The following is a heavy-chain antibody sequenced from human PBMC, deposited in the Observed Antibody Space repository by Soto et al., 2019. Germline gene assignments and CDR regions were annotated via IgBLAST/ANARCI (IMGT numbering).Heavy chain of an antibody. D-gene: IGHD3-9*01. Sequence: ASVKVSCKASGYTFTSHDINWMRQATGQGLEWMGWMNPNSGHTNYAQKFQGRVTMTRDTSISTAYMELTSLTSEDTAIYYCASDMSXTWGQGTLVTVSS. CDR3: ASDMSXT. CDR2: MNPNSGHT. V-gene: IGHV1-8*01. J-gene: IGHJ5*02. CDR1: GYTFTSHD.